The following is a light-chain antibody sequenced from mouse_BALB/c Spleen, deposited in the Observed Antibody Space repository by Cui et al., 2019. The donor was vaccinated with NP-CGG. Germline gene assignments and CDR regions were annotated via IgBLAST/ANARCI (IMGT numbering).Light chain of an antibody. CDR2: GTQ. CDR1: TGAVTTINY. CDR3: ALWYSNHWV. V-gene: IGLV1*01. Sequence: QAVVTQESALTTSPGETVTLTCRSSTGAVTTINYANWVQEKPDHLFTGLIGGTQNRAPGVPARFSGSLIGDKAALTITGTQTEDEAIYFCALWYSNHWVFGGGTKLTVL. J-gene: IGLJ1*01.